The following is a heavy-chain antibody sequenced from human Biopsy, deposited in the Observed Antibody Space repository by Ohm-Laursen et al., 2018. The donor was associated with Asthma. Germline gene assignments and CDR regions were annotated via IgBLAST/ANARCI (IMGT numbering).Heavy chain of an antibody. D-gene: IGHD4-17*01. V-gene: IGHV3-33*08. CDR3: AREVSTVDYGYYYFAMDV. Sequence: SLRLSCAASGFTFSSYGMHWVRQAPGKGLEWVAVIWYDGSNKYYADSVKGRFTISRDNSKNTLYLQMNSLRAEDTAVYYCAREVSTVDYGYYYFAMDVWGQGTTVTVSS. J-gene: IGHJ6*02. CDR1: GFTFSSYG. CDR2: IWYDGSNK.